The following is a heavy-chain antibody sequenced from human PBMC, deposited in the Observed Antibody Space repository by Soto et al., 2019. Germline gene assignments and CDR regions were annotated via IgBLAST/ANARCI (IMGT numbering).Heavy chain of an antibody. CDR2: ISGSGGST. Sequence: GGSLRLSCAASGFTFSSYAMSWVRQAPGKGLEWVSAISGSGGSTYYADSVKGRFTISRDNSKNTLYLQMNSLRAEDTAVYYCAKNGYEFWSGYPSYYYYYMDVWGKGTTVTVSS. J-gene: IGHJ6*03. CDR1: GFTFSSYA. CDR3: AKNGYEFWSGYPSYYYYYMDV. D-gene: IGHD3-3*01. V-gene: IGHV3-23*01.